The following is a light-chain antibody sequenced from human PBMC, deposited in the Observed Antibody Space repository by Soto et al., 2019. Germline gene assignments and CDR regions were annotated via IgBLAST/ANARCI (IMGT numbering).Light chain of an antibody. J-gene: IGKJ1*01. V-gene: IGKV1-5*03. CDR2: RAS. Sequence: DIQMTQSPSTLSASVGDRVTITCRASQSINNWLAWYQQKPGKAPKLLIYRASSLENGVPSRFSGRGSGTEFIFTITSLQPDDFATYCCQQYSSASTFGQGTKVEI. CDR3: QQYSSAST. CDR1: QSINNW.